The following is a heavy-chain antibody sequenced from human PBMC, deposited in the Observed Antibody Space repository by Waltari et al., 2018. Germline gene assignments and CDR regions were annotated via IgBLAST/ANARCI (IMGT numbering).Heavy chain of an antibody. D-gene: IGHD6-19*01. J-gene: IGHJ5*02. CDR1: GFSLRTSGMR. Sequence: QVTLKESGPALVKPTQTLTLTCPFSGFSLRTSGMRVNWIRQPPGKALEWLARIDWDDDKFYSTSLKTRLTISKDTSKNQVVLTMTNMDPVDTATYYCARIMDSSGWAFDPWGQGTLVTVSS. CDR2: IDWDDDK. V-gene: IGHV2-70*04. CDR3: ARIMDSSGWAFDP.